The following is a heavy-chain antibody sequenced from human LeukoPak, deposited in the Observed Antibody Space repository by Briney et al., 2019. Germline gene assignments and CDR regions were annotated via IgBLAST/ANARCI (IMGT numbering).Heavy chain of an antibody. CDR3: AKLPNSGSYLDS. CDR2: ISGSGATT. J-gene: IGHJ4*01. Sequence: QPGGSLRLSCAASGFTFSSYDMSWVRQAPGKGLEWVSAISGSGATTYYPDSMKGPFSISRDNSKNTLYLQMNSLRAEDTAVYYCAKLPNSGSYLDSWGHGALVTVSS. D-gene: IGHD1-26*01. V-gene: IGHV3-23*01. CDR1: GFTFSSYD.